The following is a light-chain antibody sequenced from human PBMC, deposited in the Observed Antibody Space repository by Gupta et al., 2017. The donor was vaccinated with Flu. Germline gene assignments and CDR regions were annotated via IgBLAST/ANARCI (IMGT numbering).Light chain of an antibody. J-gene: IGKJ1*01. CDR2: AAS. V-gene: IGKV1-27*01. CDR3: QKFNHAPRT. CDR1: QGIGNY. Sequence: DIQMTQSPSSLSASVGDRVTITCRASQGIGNYVTWYQQKPGKVPRLLIYAASILHSGVPSRFSGSGSGTEFTLTIISLQPEDVATYYCQKFNHAPRTFGQGTKVELK.